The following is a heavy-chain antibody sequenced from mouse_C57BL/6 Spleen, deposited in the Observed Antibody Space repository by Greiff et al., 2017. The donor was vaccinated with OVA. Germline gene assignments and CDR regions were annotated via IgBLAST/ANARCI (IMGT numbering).Heavy chain of an antibody. V-gene: IGHV1-50*01. CDR3: ARHITTVGYFDV. Sequence: QVHVKQSGAELVKPGASVKLSCKASGYTFTSYWMQWVKQRPGQGLEWIGEIDPSDSYTNYNQKFKGKATLTVDTSSSTAYMQLSSLTSEDSAVYYCARHITTVGYFDVWGTGTTVTVSS. D-gene: IGHD1-1*01. CDR2: IDPSDSYT. CDR1: GYTFTSYW. J-gene: IGHJ1*03.